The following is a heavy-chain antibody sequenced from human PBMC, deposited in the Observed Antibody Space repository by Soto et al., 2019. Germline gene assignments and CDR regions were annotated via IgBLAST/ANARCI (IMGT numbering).Heavy chain of an antibody. J-gene: IGHJ5*02. CDR3: ARGSNYAFWSGYYARGGFDP. V-gene: IGHV3-13*01. CDR2: IGTAGDT. Sequence: EVQLVESGGGLVQPGGSLRLSCAASGFTFSSYDMHWVRQATGKGLEWVSAIGTAGDTYYPGSVKGRFTISRENAKNSFYIQMNSLRAGDTAVYYCARGSNYAFWSGYYARGGFDPWGQGTLVTVSS. D-gene: IGHD3-3*01. CDR1: GFTFSSYD.